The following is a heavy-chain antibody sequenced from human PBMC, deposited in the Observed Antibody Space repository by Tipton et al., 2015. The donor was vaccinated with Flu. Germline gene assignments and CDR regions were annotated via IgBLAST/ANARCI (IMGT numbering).Heavy chain of an antibody. J-gene: IGHJ4*01. CDR3: ARDTVDYGSGIGVLDF. CDR2: LYTSGGA. V-gene: IGHV4-61*02. CDR1: GASISTGAYY. D-gene: IGHD3-10*01. Sequence: TLSLTCTVSGASISTGAYYWSWLRQSAGKGLEWIGRLYTSGGAGYNPSLKSRLTMSRDSTKNQFFLNLTSVTAADTAVYYCARDTVDYGSGIGVLDFWGHGTLVTVSS.